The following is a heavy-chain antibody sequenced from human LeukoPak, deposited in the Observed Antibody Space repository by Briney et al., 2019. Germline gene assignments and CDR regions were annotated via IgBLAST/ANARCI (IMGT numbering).Heavy chain of an antibody. Sequence: GGSLRLSCAASGFTFSSYWMHWVRQAPGKGLVWVSRINSDGSSTSYADSVKGRFTISRDNAKNTLYLQMNSLRAEDTAVYYCEMTAPYYYGMYVWGQGTTVTVSS. D-gene: IGHD5-18*01. CDR3: EMTAPYYYGMYV. J-gene: IGHJ6*02. CDR2: INSDGSST. CDR1: GFTFSSYW. V-gene: IGHV3-74*01.